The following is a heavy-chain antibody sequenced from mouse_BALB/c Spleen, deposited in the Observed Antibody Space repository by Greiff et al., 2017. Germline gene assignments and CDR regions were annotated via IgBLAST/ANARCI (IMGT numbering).Heavy chain of an antibody. CDR1: GYTFTSYW. J-gene: IGHJ2*01. CDR3: TRYGIRITTVVDY. CDR2: IYPGNSDT. V-gene: IGHV1-5*01. Sequence: DVKLQESGTVLARPGASVKMSCKASGYTFTSYWMHWVKQRPGQGLEWIGAIYPGNSDTSYNQKFKGKAKLTAVTSTSTAYMELSSLTNEDSAVYYCTRYGIRITTVVDYWGQGTTLTVSS. D-gene: IGHD1-1*01.